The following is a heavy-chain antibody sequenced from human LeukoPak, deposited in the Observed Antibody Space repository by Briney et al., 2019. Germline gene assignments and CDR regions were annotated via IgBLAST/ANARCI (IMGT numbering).Heavy chain of an antibody. CDR1: GGSISSGGYS. CDR3: ARAEIPRYCSSTSCYMDYGMDV. CDR2: IYHSGST. V-gene: IGHV4-30-2*01. Sequence: SETLSLTCAVSGGSISSGGYSWSWIQQPPGKGLEWIGYIYHSGSTYYNPSLKSRVTISVDRSKNQFSLKLSSVTAADTAVYYCARAEIPRYCSSTSCYMDYGMDVWGQGTTVTVSS. D-gene: IGHD2-2*02. J-gene: IGHJ6*02.